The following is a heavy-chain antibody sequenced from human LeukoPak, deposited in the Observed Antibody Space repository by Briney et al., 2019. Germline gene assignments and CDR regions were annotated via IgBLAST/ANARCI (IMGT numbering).Heavy chain of an antibody. CDR1: GFTPTTLD. CDR2: ISGSGGST. D-gene: IGHD6-13*01. CDR3: SKHTGYTGNWY. J-gene: IGHJ2*01. V-gene: IGHV3-23*01. Sequence: GSLTPSRASAGFTPTTLDTEGDRQAPGKGLEWVSTISGSGGSTYYADSVKGWFSRSRENSKKSMHPQIISLRDEETDVYYCSKHTGYTGNWY.